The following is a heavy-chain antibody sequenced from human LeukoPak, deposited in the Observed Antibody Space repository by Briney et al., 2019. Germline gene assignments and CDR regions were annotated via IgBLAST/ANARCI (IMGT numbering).Heavy chain of an antibody. CDR1: GFTFSIYN. CDR3: AKTSSGWYWFDP. CDR2: ISGSGGST. Sequence: AGGSLRLSCAASGFTFSIYNMNWVRQAPGKGLEWVSAISGSGGSTYYADSVKGRFTISRDNSKNTLYLQMNSLRAEDTAVYYCAKTSSGWYWFDPWGQGTLVTVSS. J-gene: IGHJ5*02. D-gene: IGHD6-19*01. V-gene: IGHV3-23*01.